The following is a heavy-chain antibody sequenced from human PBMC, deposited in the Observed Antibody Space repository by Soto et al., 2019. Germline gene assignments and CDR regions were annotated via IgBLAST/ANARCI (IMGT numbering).Heavy chain of an antibody. Sequence: QVQLVQSGAEVKKPGSSVRLSCTASGDTFSFYTISWVRQAPGQGPEWMGRIIPMVGMADYPQKFQGRVTISPDKSTSTAYMVLSSLRSDDTAVYFCATNYGSGSTHFDYWGQGTLVTVSS. V-gene: IGHV1-69*02. CDR3: ATNYGSGSTHFDY. J-gene: IGHJ4*02. CDR2: IIPMVGMA. D-gene: IGHD3-10*01. CDR1: GDTFSFYT.